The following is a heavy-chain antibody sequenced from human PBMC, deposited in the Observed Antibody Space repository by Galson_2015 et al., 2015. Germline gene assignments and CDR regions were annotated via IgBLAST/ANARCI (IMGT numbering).Heavy chain of an antibody. CDR1: GGAISNSGYY. Sequence: LSLTCTVSGGAISNSGYYWSWFRQHPGKGLEWIGYIHYSGSTYYNPSLKSLITISVETSKNQISLKVTSVTAADTAVYYCAREDGAGGAFDIWGQGTMVTISS. J-gene: IGHJ3*02. CDR2: IHYSGST. D-gene: IGHD3-16*01. V-gene: IGHV4-31*01. CDR3: AREDGAGGAFDI.